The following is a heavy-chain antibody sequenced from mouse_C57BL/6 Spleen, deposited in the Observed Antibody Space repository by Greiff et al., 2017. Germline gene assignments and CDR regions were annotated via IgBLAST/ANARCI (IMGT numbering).Heavy chain of an antibody. J-gene: IGHJ1*03. CDR3: AKGGYYGGYFDV. Sequence: QVQLQQPGSELVKPGASVKLSCKASGYTFTSYWMHWVKQRPGQGLEWIGNINPSNGGTNYNEKFKSKAILTVDKSSSTAYMQLSSLTSEDSAVYYCAKGGYYGGYFDVWGTGTTVTVSS. D-gene: IGHD2-3*01. CDR1: GYTFTSYW. CDR2: INPSNGGT. V-gene: IGHV1-53*01.